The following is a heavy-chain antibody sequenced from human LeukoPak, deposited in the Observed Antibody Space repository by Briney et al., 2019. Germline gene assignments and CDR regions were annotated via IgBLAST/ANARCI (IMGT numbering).Heavy chain of an antibody. V-gene: IGHV4-38-2*02. J-gene: IGHJ4*02. CDR3: ARRSSGYSY. D-gene: IGHD3-9*01. CDR2: MYQTGIT. Sequence: SETLSLTCTVSGYSISSAYYWGWIRQPPGKGLEWIGTMYQTGITNYNPSLKSRVTISVDTSKNQFSLKLSSVTAADTAVYYCARRSSGYSYWGQGTLVTVSS. CDR1: GYSISSAYY.